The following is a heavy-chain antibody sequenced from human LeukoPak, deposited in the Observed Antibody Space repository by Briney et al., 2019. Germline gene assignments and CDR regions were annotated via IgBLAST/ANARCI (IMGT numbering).Heavy chain of an antibody. V-gene: IGHV3-48*01. CDR1: GFTFSSYS. Sequence: GGSLRLSCAASGFTFSSYSMNWVRQAPGKGLEWVSYISSSSTIYYADSVKGRFTISRDNAKNSLYLQMNSLRAEDTAVYYCARVGAGSSSYYYSYMDVWGKGTTVTVSS. CDR2: ISSSSTI. J-gene: IGHJ6*03. CDR3: ARVGAGSSSYYYSYMDV. D-gene: IGHD6-13*01.